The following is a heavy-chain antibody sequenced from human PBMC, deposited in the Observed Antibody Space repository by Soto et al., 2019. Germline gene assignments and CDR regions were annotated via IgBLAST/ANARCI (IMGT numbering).Heavy chain of an antibody. D-gene: IGHD1-1*01. J-gene: IGHJ4*02. Sequence: ETLSLTCTVSGGSITSSSYYWAWVRQPPGKGPEWIGSINYSGTTYYNSSLKSRVTISVDTSKNQFSLKLSSVTAADTAVYYCARRVLERPYSFDYWGQGTLVTVSS. CDR3: ARRVLERPYSFDY. V-gene: IGHV4-39*01. CDR2: INYSGTT. CDR1: GGSITSSSYY.